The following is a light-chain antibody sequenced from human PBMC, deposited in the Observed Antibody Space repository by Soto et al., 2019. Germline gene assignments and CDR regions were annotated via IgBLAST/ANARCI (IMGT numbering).Light chain of an antibody. CDR3: QSYDSSLSGKVV. CDR2: GNS. J-gene: IGLJ2*01. CDR1: SSNIGAGYD. Sequence: QSVRTQPPSVSGAPGQRVTISWTGSSSNIGAGYDVHWYQQLPGTAPKLLIYGNSNRPSGVPDRFSGSKSGTSASLAITGLQAEDEADYYCQSYDSSLSGKVVFGGGTKLTVL. V-gene: IGLV1-40*01.